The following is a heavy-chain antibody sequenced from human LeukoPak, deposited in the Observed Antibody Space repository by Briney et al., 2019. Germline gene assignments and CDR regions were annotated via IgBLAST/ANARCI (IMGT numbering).Heavy chain of an antibody. Sequence: GGSLRLSCAASGFTFSTYWMHWVRQAPGKGLVWVSRINGDGSSSTYADSVKGRFTISRDNAKNTLYLQMNSLRTEDTAVYYCTRNPGMDVWGQGATVTVSS. J-gene: IGHJ6*02. CDR1: GFTFSTYW. CDR3: TRNPGMDV. V-gene: IGHV3-74*01. CDR2: INGDGSSS.